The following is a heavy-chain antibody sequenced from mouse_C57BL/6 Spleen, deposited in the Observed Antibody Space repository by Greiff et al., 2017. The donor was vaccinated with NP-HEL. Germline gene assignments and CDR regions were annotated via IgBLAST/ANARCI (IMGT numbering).Heavy chain of an antibody. CDR1: GYTFTSYW. V-gene: IGHV1-55*01. CDR2: IYPGSGST. Sequence: QVQLQQSGAELVKPGASVKMSCKASGYTFTSYWITWVKQRPGQGLEWIGDIYPGSGSTNYNEKFKSKATLTVDTSSSTAYMQLSSLTSEDSAVYYCARRGDYDYGYAMDYWGQGTSVTVSS. CDR3: ARRGDYDYGYAMDY. D-gene: IGHD2-4*01. J-gene: IGHJ4*01.